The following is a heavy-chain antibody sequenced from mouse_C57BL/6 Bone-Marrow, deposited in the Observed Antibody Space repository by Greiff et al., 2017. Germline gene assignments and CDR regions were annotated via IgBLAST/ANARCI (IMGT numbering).Heavy chain of an antibody. D-gene: IGHD2-3*01. J-gene: IGHJ2*01. CDR2: INPNNGGT. Sequence: EVQLQQSGPELVKPGASVKISCKASGYTFTDYYMNWVKQSHGKSLEWIGDINPNNGGTSYNQKFTGKATLTVDKSSSTAYMELRSLTAEDSAVYYCARAGLLLLFDYWGQGTTLTVSS. CDR3: ARAGLLLLFDY. CDR1: GYTFTDYY. V-gene: IGHV1-26*01.